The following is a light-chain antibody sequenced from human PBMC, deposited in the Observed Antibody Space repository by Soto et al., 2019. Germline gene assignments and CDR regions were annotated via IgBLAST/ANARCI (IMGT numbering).Light chain of an antibody. CDR3: SPYTTSSSYF. CDR2: DVS. V-gene: IGLV2-14*03. CDR1: ISDVGGYNY. Sequence: QSVLTQPASVSGSPGQSITISCTGTISDVGGYNYVSWYQQHPGKAPKLMIFDVSNRPSGVSNRFSGSKSGYTASLTISGLQAEDEADYYCSPYTTSSSYFFGTGPKVTVL. J-gene: IGLJ1*01.